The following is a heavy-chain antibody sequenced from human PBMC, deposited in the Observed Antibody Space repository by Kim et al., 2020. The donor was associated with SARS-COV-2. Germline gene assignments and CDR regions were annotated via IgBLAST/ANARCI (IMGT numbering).Heavy chain of an antibody. CDR1: GGSVSDPNYY. Sequence: SETLSLTCAVSGGSVSDPNYYWGWIRQPPGKGLEWIGSIYYAGDTFYNPSLKSRVTISVDMSKNQFSLKLSSVTAADTAVYYCARVKGRYCGGDCYFAFEIWGQGTMATVSS. V-gene: IGHV4-39*07. CDR2: IYYAGDT. CDR3: ARVKGRYCGGDCYFAFEI. J-gene: IGHJ3*02. D-gene: IGHD2-21*02.